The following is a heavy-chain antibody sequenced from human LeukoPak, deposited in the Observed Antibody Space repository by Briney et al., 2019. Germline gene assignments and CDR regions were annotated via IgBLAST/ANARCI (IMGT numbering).Heavy chain of an antibody. V-gene: IGHV4-38-2*02. Sequence: SETLSLTCTVTGYSISSGYYWGWIRQPPGKGLEWIGSIYHSGSTYYNPSLKSRVAISVDTSKNQFSLKLSSVTAADTAVYYCARWRAANYYGSGSDAFDIWGQGTMVTVSS. CDR2: IYHSGST. CDR3: ARWRAANYYGSGSDAFDI. D-gene: IGHD3-10*01. J-gene: IGHJ3*02. CDR1: GYSISSGYY.